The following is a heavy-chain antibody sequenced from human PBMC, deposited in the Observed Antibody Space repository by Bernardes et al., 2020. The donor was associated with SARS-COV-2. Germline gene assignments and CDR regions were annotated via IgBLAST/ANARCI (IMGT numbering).Heavy chain of an antibody. CDR1: GGSVSSGSYY. CDR3: ARGLPVLVGATPYYFDY. D-gene: IGHD1-26*01. Sequence: SETLSLTRTVSGGSVSSGSYYWSWIRQPPGKGLEWIGYIYYSGSTNYNPSLKSRVTISVDTSKNQFSLKLSSVTAADTAVYYCARGLPVLVGATPYYFDYWGQGTLVTVSS. CDR2: IYYSGST. V-gene: IGHV4-61*01. J-gene: IGHJ4*02.